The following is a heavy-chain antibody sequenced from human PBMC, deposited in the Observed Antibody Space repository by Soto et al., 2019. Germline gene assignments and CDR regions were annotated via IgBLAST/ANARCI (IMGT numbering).Heavy chain of an antibody. V-gene: IGHV1-18*01. CDR1: GYTFTSYG. J-gene: IGHJ4*02. CDR2: ISAYNGNT. Sequence: QVQLVQSGAEVKKPGASVKVSCKASGYTFTSYGISWVRQAPGQGLEWMGWISAYNGNTNYAQKLQGRVTMTTDISTSTAYMELRSLRSDDTAVYYCARDVETTVTFVSADYWGQGTLVTVSS. CDR3: ARDVETTVTFVSADY. D-gene: IGHD4-17*01.